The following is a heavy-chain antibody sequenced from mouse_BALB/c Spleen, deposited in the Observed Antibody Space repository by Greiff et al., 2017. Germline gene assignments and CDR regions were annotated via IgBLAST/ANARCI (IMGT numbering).Heavy chain of an antibody. CDR1: GYTFTDYA. CDR3: TRGGGSRFAY. CDR2: IDPETGGT. J-gene: IGHJ3*01. D-gene: IGHD1-1*01. V-gene: IGHV1-15*01. Sequence: QVQLKESGPELVRPGESVKISCKGSGYTFTDYAMHWVKQTPVHGLEWIGAIDPETGGTAYNQKFKGKATLTADKSSSTAYMELRSLTSEDSAVYYCTRGGGSRFAYWGQGTLVTVSA.